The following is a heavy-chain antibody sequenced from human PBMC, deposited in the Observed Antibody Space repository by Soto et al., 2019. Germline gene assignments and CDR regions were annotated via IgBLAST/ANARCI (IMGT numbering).Heavy chain of an antibody. V-gene: IGHV3-30*18. J-gene: IGHJ5*02. CDR3: AKDVLRFLEWSLEVNWFDP. CDR2: ISYDGSNK. CDR1: GFTFSSYG. Sequence: QVQLVESGGGVVQPGRSLRLSCAASGFTFSSYGMHWVRQAPGKGLEWVAVISYDGSNKYYADSVKGRFTISRDNSKNTLYLQMNSLRAEDTAVYYGAKDVLRFLEWSLEVNWFDPWGQGTLVTVSS. D-gene: IGHD3-3*01.